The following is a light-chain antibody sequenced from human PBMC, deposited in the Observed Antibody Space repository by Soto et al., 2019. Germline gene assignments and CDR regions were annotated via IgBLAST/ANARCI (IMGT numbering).Light chain of an antibody. CDR3: MQALQSPPT. Sequence: EIVMTQSPLSLPVTPGESASISCRSSQSLLESNGYSYLDWYLQKPGHSPQLLIYMGSNRSSGVPDRFSGGGSGTDFTLKISKVEAEDVGVYYCMQALQSPPTFGQGTKVDIK. CDR1: QSLLESNGYSY. V-gene: IGKV2-28*01. J-gene: IGKJ1*01. CDR2: MGS.